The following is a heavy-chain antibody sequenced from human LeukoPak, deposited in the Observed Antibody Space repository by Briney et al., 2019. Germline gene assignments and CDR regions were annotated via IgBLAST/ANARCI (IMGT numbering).Heavy chain of an antibody. J-gene: IGHJ4*02. Sequence: GGSLRLSCAASGFTFNRYWMSWVRQAPGKGLEWVANIRQDGDTKYYVDSVKGRFTISRGNAMNSLYLQMNSQRAEDTAIYYCARSLPYGTTWYGRSDFWGQGTLVTVSS. CDR2: IRQDGDTK. CDR1: GFTFNRYW. D-gene: IGHD6-13*01. V-gene: IGHV3-7*03. CDR3: ARSLPYGTTWYGRSDF.